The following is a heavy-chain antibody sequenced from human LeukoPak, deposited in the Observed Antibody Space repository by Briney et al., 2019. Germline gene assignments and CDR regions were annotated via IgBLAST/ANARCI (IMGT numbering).Heavy chain of an antibody. Sequence: GESLKISCAASGFTFSSYEMNWVRQAPGKGLEWVSYIGSSGSTIYYADSVKGRFTISRDNAKNSLYLQMNSLRAEDTAVYYCARSRIGYGDYVSPLFDYWGQGTLVTVSS. D-gene: IGHD4-17*01. V-gene: IGHV3-48*03. CDR2: IGSSGSTI. CDR3: ARSRIGYGDYVSPLFDY. J-gene: IGHJ4*02. CDR1: GFTFSSYE.